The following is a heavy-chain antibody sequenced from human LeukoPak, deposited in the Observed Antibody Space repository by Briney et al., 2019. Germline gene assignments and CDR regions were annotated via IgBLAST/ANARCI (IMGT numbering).Heavy chain of an antibody. D-gene: IGHD3-3*01. CDR2: INPNSGGT. CDR1: GYTFTGYY. J-gene: IGHJ4*02. CDR3: ARDGGVSRILEWLLGY. V-gene: IGHV1-2*02. Sequence: ASVKVSCKASGYTFTGYYMHLVRQAPGQGLEWMGWINPNSGGTNYAQKFQGRVTMTRDTSISTAYMELSRLRSDDTAVYYCARDGGVSRILEWLLGYWGQGTLVTVSS.